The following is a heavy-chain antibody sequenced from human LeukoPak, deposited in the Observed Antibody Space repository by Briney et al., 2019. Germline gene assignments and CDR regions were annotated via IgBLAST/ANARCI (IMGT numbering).Heavy chain of an antibody. J-gene: IGHJ5*02. V-gene: IGHV1-69*04. D-gene: IGHD5-24*01. Sequence: SVKVSCKASGGTFISYTISWVRQAPGQGLEWMGGIIPILGIANYAQKFQGRVTITADKSTSTAYMELSSLRSEDTAVYYCARDADGYNYVGNWFDHWGQGTLVTVSS. CDR2: IIPILGIA. CDR3: ARDADGYNYVGNWFDH. CDR1: GGTFISYT.